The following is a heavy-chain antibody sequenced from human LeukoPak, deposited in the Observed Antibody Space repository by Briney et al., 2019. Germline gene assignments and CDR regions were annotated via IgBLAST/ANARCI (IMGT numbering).Heavy chain of an antibody. J-gene: IGHJ4*02. CDR1: GYTFTGYY. CDR3: ASLTLGNMCYYDSSGYPREGVDYFDY. D-gene: IGHD3-22*01. Sequence: ASVKVSCKASGYTFTGYYMHWVRQAPGQGLEWMGWINPNSGGTNYAQKFQGRVTMTRDTSISTAYMELSRPRSDDTAVYYCASLTLGNMCYYDSSGYPREGVDYFDYWGQGTLVTVSS. V-gene: IGHV1-2*02. CDR2: INPNSGGT.